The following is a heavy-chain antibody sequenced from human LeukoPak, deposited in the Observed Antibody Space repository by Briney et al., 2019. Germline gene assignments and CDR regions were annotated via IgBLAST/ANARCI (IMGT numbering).Heavy chain of an antibody. CDR3: ARQSSGIAATDKIDY. CDR1: GFTVSSNY. Sequence: GGSLRLSCAASGFTVSSNYMSWVRQAPGKGLEWVSVIYSGGSTYYADSVKGRFTISRDNSKNTLYLQMNSLRAEDTAIYYCARQSSGIAATDKIDYWGQGALVTVSS. V-gene: IGHV3-66*04. J-gene: IGHJ4*02. CDR2: IYSGGST. D-gene: IGHD6-13*01.